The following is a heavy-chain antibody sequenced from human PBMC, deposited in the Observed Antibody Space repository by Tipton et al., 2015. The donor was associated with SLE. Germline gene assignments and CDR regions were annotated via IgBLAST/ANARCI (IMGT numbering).Heavy chain of an antibody. CDR1: GFTFSSYA. CDR3: AKVPYYYGSGRRNY. J-gene: IGHJ4*02. D-gene: IGHD3-10*01. Sequence: SGFTFSSYAMSWVRQAPGKGLGWVSAISGSGGSTYYADSVKGRFTISRDNSKNTLYLQMNSLRAEDTAVYYCAKVPYYYGSGRRNYWGQGTLVTVSS. V-gene: IGHV3-23*01. CDR2: ISGSGGST.